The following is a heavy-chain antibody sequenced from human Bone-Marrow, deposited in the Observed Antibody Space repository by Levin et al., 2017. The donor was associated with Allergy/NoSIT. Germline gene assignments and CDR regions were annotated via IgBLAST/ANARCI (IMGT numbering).Heavy chain of an antibody. CDR2: IYSSGTA. CDR1: GGSINNYY. Sequence: ASETLSLTCTVSGGSINNYYWTWIRQPPGKGLEWIGYIYSSGTAKYNASLKSRVTMSLDTSQNQFSLRLSSVTAADTAVYFCAREVASIGAVYFDYWGQGTLVAVSS. J-gene: IGHJ4*02. CDR3: AREVASIGAVYFDY. V-gene: IGHV4-59*01. D-gene: IGHD1-14*01.